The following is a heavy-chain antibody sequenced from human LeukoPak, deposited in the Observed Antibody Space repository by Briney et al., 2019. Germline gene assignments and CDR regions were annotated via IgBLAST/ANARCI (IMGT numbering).Heavy chain of an antibody. D-gene: IGHD6-19*01. CDR1: GFIFSNYG. V-gene: IGHV3-30*18. CDR2: IAYDGSNK. CDR3: AKVPMDAGWLVLDY. Sequence: GGSPRLSCAASGFIFSNYGMHWVRQAPGKGLEWVAVIAYDGSNKYYADSVKGRFTISRDNSKNTLYLQMNSLRAEDTAVYYCAKVPMDAGWLVLDYWGQGTLVTVSS. J-gene: IGHJ4*02.